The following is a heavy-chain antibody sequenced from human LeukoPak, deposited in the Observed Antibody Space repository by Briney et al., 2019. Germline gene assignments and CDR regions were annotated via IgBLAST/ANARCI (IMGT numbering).Heavy chain of an antibody. J-gene: IGHJ4*02. V-gene: IGHV3-30-3*01. D-gene: IGHD3-9*01. CDR2: ISYDGSDK. CDR1: GFTFSHYS. CDR3: ARGRSTGYYFDY. Sequence: GRSLRLSCAASGFTFSHYSMHWVRQAPGKGLEWVAVISYDGSDKSYADSVKGRFTVSRDNSKNSLYLQMNSLRGENTAVYYCARGRSTGYYFDYWGQGTLVTVSS.